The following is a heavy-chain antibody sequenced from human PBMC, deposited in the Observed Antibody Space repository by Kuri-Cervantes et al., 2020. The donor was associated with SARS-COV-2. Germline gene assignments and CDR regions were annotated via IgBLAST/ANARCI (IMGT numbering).Heavy chain of an antibody. V-gene: IGHV5-51*01. J-gene: IGHJ4*02. D-gene: IGHD2-2*01. CDR1: GYNFTSHW. CDR2: VYPGDSDT. CDR3: ARRSGYQLLYYFDY. Sequence: KVSCKASGYNFTSHWIGWVRQMPGQGLEWMGIVYPGDSDTRYSPSFQGQVAISADKSVSTAYLQWNSLKASDTAMYYCARRSGYQLLYYFDYWGQGTLVTVSS.